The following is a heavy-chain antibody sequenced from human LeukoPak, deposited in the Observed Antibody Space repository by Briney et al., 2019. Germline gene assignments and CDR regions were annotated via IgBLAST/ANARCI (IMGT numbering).Heavy chain of an antibody. CDR3: TRGAGWLIDY. CDR2: FHNSGTS. CDR1: GGSISSYY. Sequence: SETLSLTCTVSGGSISSYYWSWIRQPPGKGLEWIGYFHNSGTSTYNPSLKSRVTISADTSKNQFSLKLNSLTTADTAVYYCTRGAGWLIDYWGQEILVTVSS. D-gene: IGHD3-16*01. J-gene: IGHJ4*02. V-gene: IGHV4-59*01.